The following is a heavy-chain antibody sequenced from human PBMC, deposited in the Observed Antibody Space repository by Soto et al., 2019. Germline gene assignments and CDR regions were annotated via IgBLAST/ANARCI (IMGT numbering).Heavy chain of an antibody. D-gene: IGHD6-19*01. CDR2: IVVGSGNT. CDR3: AAEGAVATGRYYYYYGMDV. CDR1: GVTFTSSA. J-gene: IGHJ6*02. V-gene: IGHV1-58*01. Sequence: GASVKVSCKASGVTFTSSAVQWVRQARGQRLEWIGWIVVGSGNTNYAQKFQERVTITRDMSTSTAYMELSSLRSEDTAVYYCAAEGAVATGRYYYYYGMDVWGQGTTVTVSS.